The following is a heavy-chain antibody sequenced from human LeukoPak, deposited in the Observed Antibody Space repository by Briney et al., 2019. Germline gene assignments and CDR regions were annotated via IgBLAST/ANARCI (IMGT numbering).Heavy chain of an antibody. CDR1: GGSISSGGYY. CDR3: ARVYWNGWFDP. D-gene: IGHD1-1*01. Sequence: SETLSLTCTVSGGSISSGGYYWSWIRQHPGKGLEWIEYIYYSGSTYYNLSLKSRVTISVDTSKNQFSLKLSSVTAADTAVYYCARVYWNGWFDPWGQGTLVTVSS. J-gene: IGHJ5*02. CDR2: IYYSGST. V-gene: IGHV4-31*03.